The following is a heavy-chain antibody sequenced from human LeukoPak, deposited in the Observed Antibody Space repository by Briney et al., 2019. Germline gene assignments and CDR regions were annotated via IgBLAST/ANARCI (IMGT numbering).Heavy chain of an antibody. J-gene: IGHJ4*02. CDR1: GFTFSGYW. Sequence: PGGSLRLSCAASGFTFSGYWMSWVRQAPGKGLEWVSAISGSGGSTYYADSVKGRFTISRDNSKNTLYLQMNSLRAEDTAVYYCAKGGVVYKPLNYFDYWGQGTLVTVSS. D-gene: IGHD3-3*01. CDR2: ISGSGGST. CDR3: AKGGVVYKPLNYFDY. V-gene: IGHV3-23*01.